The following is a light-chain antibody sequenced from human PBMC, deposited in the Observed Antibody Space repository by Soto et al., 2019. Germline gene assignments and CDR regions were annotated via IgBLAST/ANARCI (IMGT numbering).Light chain of an antibody. V-gene: IGKV3-20*01. CDR3: QQFSGYPLT. CDR2: DAS. CDR1: QTVRNNY. Sequence: EMVLTQSPGTLSLSPGERATLSCRASQTVRNNYLAWYQQKPGQAPRLLIYDASSRATGIPDRFSGGGSGTDFTLIISRLEPEDFAVYYCQQFSGYPLTFGGGTKV. J-gene: IGKJ4*01.